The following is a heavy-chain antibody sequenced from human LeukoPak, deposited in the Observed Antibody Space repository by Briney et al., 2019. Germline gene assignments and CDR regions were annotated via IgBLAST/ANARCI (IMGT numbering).Heavy chain of an antibody. Sequence: GGSLRLSCAASRFTFKNYGMHWVRQAPGKGLEWVAVIWYDGSEQYYVDSVKGRFTVSRDNSKSTVYLQMNSLRVEDTALYFCARDRGWPAVHFDLWGQGTLVTDFS. V-gene: IGHV3-33*01. CDR1: RFTFKNYG. D-gene: IGHD2-15*01. J-gene: IGHJ4*02. CDR2: IWYDGSEQ. CDR3: ARDRGWPAVHFDL.